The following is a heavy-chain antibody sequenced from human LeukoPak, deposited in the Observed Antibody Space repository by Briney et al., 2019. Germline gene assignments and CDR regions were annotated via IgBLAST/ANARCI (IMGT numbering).Heavy chain of an antibody. CDR2: ISAYNGNT. CDR3: ARVTSDSGVYYYTYYYYYYGMDI. D-gene: IGHD3-22*01. J-gene: IGHJ6*02. CDR1: GYTFTSYG. V-gene: IGHV1-18*01. Sequence: ASVKVSCKASGYTFTSYGISWVRQAPGQGLEWMGWISAYNGNTNYAQKLQGRVTMTTDTSTSTAYMELRSLRSDDTAVYYCARVTSDSGVYYYTYYYYYYGMDIWGQGTTVTVSS.